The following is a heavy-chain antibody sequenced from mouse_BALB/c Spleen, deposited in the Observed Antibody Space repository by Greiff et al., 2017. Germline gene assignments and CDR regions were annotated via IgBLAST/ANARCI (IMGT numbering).Heavy chain of an antibody. Sequence: EGQRVESGGGLVQPGGSRKLSCAASGFTFSSFGMHWVRQAPEKGLEWVAYISSGSSTIYYADTVKGRFTISRDNPKNTLFLQMTSLRSEDTAMYYCARSYGNYEAMDYWGQGTSVTVSS. V-gene: IGHV5-17*02. CDR1: GFTFSSFG. J-gene: IGHJ4*01. CDR2: ISSGSSTI. D-gene: IGHD2-10*02. CDR3: ARSYGNYEAMDY.